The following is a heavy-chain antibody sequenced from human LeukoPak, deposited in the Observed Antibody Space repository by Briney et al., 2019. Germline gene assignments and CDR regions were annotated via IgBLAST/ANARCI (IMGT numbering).Heavy chain of an antibody. Sequence: PGGSLRLSCAASGFTFSSYGMHWVRQAPGKGLEWVAVIWYDGSNKYYADSVKGRFTISRDNSKNTLYLQMNSLRAEDTAVYYCARVATAAGIGGAFDIWGQGTMVTVSS. CDR1: GFTFSSYG. CDR3: ARVATAAGIGGAFDI. J-gene: IGHJ3*02. D-gene: IGHD6-13*01. V-gene: IGHV3-33*01. CDR2: IWYDGSNK.